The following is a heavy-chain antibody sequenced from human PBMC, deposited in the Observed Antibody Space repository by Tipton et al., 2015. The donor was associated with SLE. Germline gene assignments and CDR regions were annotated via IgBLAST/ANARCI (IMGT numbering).Heavy chain of an antibody. D-gene: IGHD5-24*01. Sequence: TLSLTCTVSSGSVSTGPYYWSWIRQHPGKGLERIGYVFSGGTTYYNPSLKGRLSILLDTSKKQLSLKLSSVTAADTAVYYCAREGRDGYNPLGMDVWGQGTTVTVSS. CDR2: VFSGGTT. J-gene: IGHJ6*02. CDR1: SGSVSTGPYY. V-gene: IGHV4-31*03. CDR3: AREGRDGYNPLGMDV.